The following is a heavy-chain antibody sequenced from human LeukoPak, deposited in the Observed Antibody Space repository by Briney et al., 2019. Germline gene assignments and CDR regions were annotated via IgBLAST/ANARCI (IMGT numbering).Heavy chain of an antibody. J-gene: IGHJ6*03. CDR3: ARDGETVAGPKAYYYYMDV. CDR1: GFTFSSYG. CDR2: IRYDGSNK. V-gene: IGHV3-30*02. Sequence: PGGSLRLSCAASGFTFSSYGMHWVRQAPGKGLEWVAFIRYDGSNKYYADSVKGRFTISRDNSKNTLYLRMNSLRAEDTAVYCCARDGETVAGPKAYYYYMDVWGKGTTVTVSS. D-gene: IGHD6-19*01.